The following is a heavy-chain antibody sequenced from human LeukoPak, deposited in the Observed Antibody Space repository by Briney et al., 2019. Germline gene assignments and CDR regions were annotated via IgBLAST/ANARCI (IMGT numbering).Heavy chain of an antibody. J-gene: IGHJ3*02. Sequence: PSETLSLTCSVSGGSISSYFWSWIRQPPGKGLEWIGYIHYSGSTNYNPSLKSRVTISIDTSKNQFSLKLSSVTAADTAVYYCARVDCSGGSCYAFDIWGQGTMVTVSS. CDR2: IHYSGST. D-gene: IGHD2-15*01. CDR3: ARVDCSGGSCYAFDI. V-gene: IGHV4-59*01. CDR1: GGSISSYF.